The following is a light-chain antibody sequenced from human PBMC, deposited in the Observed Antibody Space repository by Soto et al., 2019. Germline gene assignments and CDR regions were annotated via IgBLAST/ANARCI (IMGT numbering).Light chain of an antibody. V-gene: IGKV1-27*01. CDR3: QKHNSAPLF. CDR1: QGINHY. J-gene: IGKJ3*01. Sequence: DIQMTQSPSSLSASVGDRVTITCRASQGINHYLAWFQQKPGKVPKLLIYATSTLQSGVPSRFSGSGFGTDFTLTISSLQTEDVATYYCQKHNSAPLFFGPGTKVEIK. CDR2: ATS.